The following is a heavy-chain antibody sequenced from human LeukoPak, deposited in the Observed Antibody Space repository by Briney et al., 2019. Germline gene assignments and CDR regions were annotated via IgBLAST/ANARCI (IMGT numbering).Heavy chain of an antibody. CDR1: GFTFDDFA. CDR2: ISWNSRSI. CDR3: TKDLSSQWFTDIRHYGMNV. Sequence: GRSLRLSCAASGFTFDDFAMHWVRQAPGKGLEWVSGISWNSRSIDYADSVKGRFTISRDNAKNSLYLQMNSLRSEDTAFYYCTKDLSSQWFTDIRHYGMNVWGQGTTVTVPS. V-gene: IGHV3-9*01. J-gene: IGHJ6*02. D-gene: IGHD3-22*01.